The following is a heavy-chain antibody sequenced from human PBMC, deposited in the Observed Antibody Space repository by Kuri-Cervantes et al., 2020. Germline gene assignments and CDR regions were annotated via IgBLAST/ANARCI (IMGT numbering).Heavy chain of an antibody. D-gene: IGHD2-2*01. CDR1: GGSFSGYH. CDR3: AREAPAPRYCSSTSCYAGVD. V-gene: IGHV4-34*01. J-gene: IGHJ4*02. CDR2: INHSGST. Sequence: SETLSLTCAVYGGSFSGYHWSWIRQPPGKGLEWIGEINHSGSTNHNPSLKSRVTISVDTSKNQFSLKLSSVTAADTAVYYCAREAPAPRYCSSTSCYAGVDWGQGTLVTVSS.